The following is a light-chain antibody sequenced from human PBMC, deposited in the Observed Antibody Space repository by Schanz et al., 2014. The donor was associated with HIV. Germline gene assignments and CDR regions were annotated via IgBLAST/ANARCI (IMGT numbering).Light chain of an antibody. CDR3: AAWDDSLSGPV. Sequence: QSVLTQPPSASGTPGQRVTISCSGSSSNVGSNTVNWYQHLPGTAPKLLMYANNQRASGVPDRFSGSGSGTSASLAITGLRSEDEADYFCAAWDDSLSGPVFGGGTKLTVL. V-gene: IGLV1-44*01. J-gene: IGLJ3*02. CDR2: ANN. CDR1: SSNVGSNT.